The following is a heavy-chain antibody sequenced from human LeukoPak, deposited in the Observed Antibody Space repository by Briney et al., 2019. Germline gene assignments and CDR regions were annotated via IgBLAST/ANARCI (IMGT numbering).Heavy chain of an antibody. D-gene: IGHD2-8*01. J-gene: IGHJ4*02. CDR3: ATYRRGYHDTNESYYFDY. CDR1: GFTFSSYA. CDR2: ISDSGGSP. Sequence: GGSLRLSCAASGFTFSSYAMSWVRQAPGKGLEWVSGISDSGGSPYYADSVKGRFTISRDNSKNTLYLQMNGLRAEDTAIYYCATYRRGYHDTNESYYFDYWGQGTLVTVSP. V-gene: IGHV3-23*01.